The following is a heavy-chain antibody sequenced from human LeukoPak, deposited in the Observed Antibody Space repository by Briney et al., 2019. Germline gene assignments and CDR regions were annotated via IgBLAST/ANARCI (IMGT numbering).Heavy chain of an antibody. J-gene: IGHJ4*02. Sequence: ASVKVSCKASGYTFTSYYIHWVRQAPGQGLEWMGIINPSGGSTTYAQKFQGRVTMTRDTSTSTVYMELSSLRSEDTAFYYCARPMEYDSSGQSLAFDLGGQGTLVSVSS. D-gene: IGHD3-22*01. CDR3: ARPMEYDSSGQSLAFDL. V-gene: IGHV1-46*01. CDR1: GYTFTSYY. CDR2: INPSGGST.